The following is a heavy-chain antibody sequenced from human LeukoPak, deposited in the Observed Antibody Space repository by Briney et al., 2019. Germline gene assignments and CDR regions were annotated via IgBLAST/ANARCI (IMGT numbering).Heavy chain of an antibody. J-gene: IGHJ4*02. Sequence: ASVKVSCKASGYTFTSYYTHWVRQAPGQGLEWMGIINPSGGSTSYAQKFQGRVTMTRDMSTSTVYMELSSLRSEDTAVYYCARDNFDWLLDYWGQGTLVTVSS. CDR2: INPSGGST. CDR3: ARDNFDWLLDY. CDR1: GYTFTSYY. D-gene: IGHD3-9*01. V-gene: IGHV1-46*01.